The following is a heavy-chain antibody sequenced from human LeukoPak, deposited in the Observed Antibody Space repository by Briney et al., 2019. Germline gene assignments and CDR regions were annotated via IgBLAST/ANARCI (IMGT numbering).Heavy chain of an antibody. CDR1: GYTLTELS. CDR3: ATEGGNPYYYDSSGYYDEW. D-gene: IGHD3-22*01. Sequence: ASVKVSCKVSGYTLTELSMHWVRQAPGKGPEWMGGFDPEDGETIYAQKFQGRVTMTEDTSTDTAYMELSSLRSEDTAVYYCATEGGNPYYYDSSGYYDEWWGQGTLVTVSS. CDR2: FDPEDGET. V-gene: IGHV1-24*01. J-gene: IGHJ4*02.